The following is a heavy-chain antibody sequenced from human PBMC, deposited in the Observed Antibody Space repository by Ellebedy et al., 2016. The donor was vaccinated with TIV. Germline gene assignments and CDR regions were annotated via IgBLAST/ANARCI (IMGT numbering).Heavy chain of an antibody. CDR2: IYYSGST. CDR1: GGSISSYY. Sequence: MPSETLSLTCTVSGGSISSYYWSWIRQPPGKGLAWIGYIYYSGSTNYNPSLKSRVTISVDTSKNQFSLKLSSVTAADTAVYYCARTPYDYVWGSYRYDFYYFDYWGQGTLVTVSS. CDR3: ARTPYDYVWGSYRYDFYYFDY. D-gene: IGHD3-16*02. V-gene: IGHV4-59*01. J-gene: IGHJ4*02.